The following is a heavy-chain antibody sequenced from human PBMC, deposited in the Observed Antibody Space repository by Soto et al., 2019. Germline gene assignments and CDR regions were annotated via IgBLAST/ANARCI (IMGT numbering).Heavy chain of an antibody. CDR1: AFTFNTYA. CDR3: AKSGGASPYYFDY. J-gene: IGHJ4*02. CDR2: ISVSGGGT. Sequence: EVQLLESGGGLVQPGGSLRLSCAASAFTFNTYAMGWVRQAPGKGLEWVSAISVSGGGTYYADSVKGRFTISRDTSKNTLYLQMNRLRADDTAVYYCAKSGGASPYYFDYWGRGTRVTVSS. D-gene: IGHD1-26*01. V-gene: IGHV3-23*01.